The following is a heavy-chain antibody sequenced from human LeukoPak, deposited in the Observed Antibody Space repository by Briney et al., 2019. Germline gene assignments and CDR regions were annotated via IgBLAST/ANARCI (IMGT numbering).Heavy chain of an antibody. D-gene: IGHD6-13*01. CDR2: IKQDGSEK. CDR3: ARDQVAAATDY. V-gene: IGHV3-7*01. J-gene: IGHJ4*02. Sequence: GGSLRLSCAASGFTFSSYWMSWVRQAPGKGLEWVANIKQDGSEKYYVDSVKGRLTIPRDNAKNSLYLQMNSLRAEDTAVYYCARDQVAAATDYWGQGTLVTVSS. CDR1: GFTFSSYW.